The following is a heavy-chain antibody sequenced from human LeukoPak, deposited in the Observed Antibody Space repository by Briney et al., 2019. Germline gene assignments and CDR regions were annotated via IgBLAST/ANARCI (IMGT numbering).Heavy chain of an antibody. D-gene: IGHD6-13*01. J-gene: IGHJ4*02. CDR2: INTSGGST. CDR3: AREGRGVPGAIAAVKGFDY. V-gene: IGHV1-46*01. Sequence: GASVKVSCKASGYTFTSYYMHWVRQAPGQGLEWMGIINTSGGSTSYAQKFQGRVTMTRDMSTSTVYMELSSLRSEDTAIYYCAREGRGVPGAIAAVKGFDYWGQGTLVTVSS. CDR1: GYTFTSYY.